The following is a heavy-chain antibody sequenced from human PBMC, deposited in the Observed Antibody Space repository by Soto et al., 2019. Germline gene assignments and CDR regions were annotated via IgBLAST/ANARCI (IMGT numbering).Heavy chain of an antibody. V-gene: IGHV4-30-4*08. CDR2: SHYTGSI. CDR3: AREDDGGDRDYYGLDV. D-gene: IGHD2-21*02. Sequence: QVQLQQSGPGLVEPSQTLSLTCAVSGGSISSEYFHWTWIRQSPGQGLEWIGYSHYTGSIMYNPSFKSRLTMAVDTTKNQFSLQLTSVTAADTAVYFCAREDDGGDRDYYGLDVWGQGTTVTVSS. CDR1: GGSISSEYFH. J-gene: IGHJ6*02.